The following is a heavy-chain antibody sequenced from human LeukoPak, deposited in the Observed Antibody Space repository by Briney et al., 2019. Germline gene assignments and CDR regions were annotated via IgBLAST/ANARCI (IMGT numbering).Heavy chain of an antibody. J-gene: IGHJ4*02. CDR2: INWSGGGT. V-gene: IGHV3-20*04. D-gene: IGHD3-22*01. Sequence: PGGSLRLSCEASGFKFDDYGVSWVRQAPGKGLEWVSGINWSGGGTYYADSVKGRFTIFRDNAKNSLYLQMTSLRAEDTALYYCARDGPYYYNSSAYSDYWGQGSLVTVSS. CDR1: GFKFDDYG. CDR3: ARDGPYYYNSSAYSDY.